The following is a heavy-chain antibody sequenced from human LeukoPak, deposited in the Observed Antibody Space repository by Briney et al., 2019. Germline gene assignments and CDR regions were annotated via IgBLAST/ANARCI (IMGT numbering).Heavy chain of an antibody. CDR3: ATSYYDFWSFSSEYFQH. CDR2: INPNSGGT. V-gene: IGHV1-2*02. CDR1: GYTFSGYD. D-gene: IGHD3-3*01. Sequence: ASVKVSCKASGYTFSGYDMHWVRQAPGQGLEGMGWINPNSGGTKYAQKFQGRVTMTRDTAISTAYMEVSRLRSDDTAVYYCATSYYDFWSFSSEYFQHWGQGTLVTVSS. J-gene: IGHJ1*01.